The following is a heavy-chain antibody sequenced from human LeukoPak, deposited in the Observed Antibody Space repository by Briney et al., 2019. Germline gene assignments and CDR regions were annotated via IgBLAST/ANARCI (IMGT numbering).Heavy chain of an antibody. Sequence: SETLSLTCTVSGDSISSGSYYWSWIRQPAGKGLEWIGRIYTSESTNYNPSLKSRVTISADTAKNHVSLNLSSVTAADTAVYYCARSDGYGLVGIWGQGTMVTVSS. CDR2: IYTSEST. J-gene: IGHJ3*02. CDR3: ARSDGYGLVGI. CDR1: GDSISSGSYY. D-gene: IGHD3-10*01. V-gene: IGHV4-61*02.